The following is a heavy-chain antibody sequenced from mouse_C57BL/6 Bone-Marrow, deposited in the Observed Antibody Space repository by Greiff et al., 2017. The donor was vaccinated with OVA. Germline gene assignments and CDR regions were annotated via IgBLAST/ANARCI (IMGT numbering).Heavy chain of an antibody. CDR3: TRGGWLPFAY. J-gene: IGHJ3*01. Sequence: QVQLQQSGAELVRPGASVTLSCKASGYTFTDYEMHWVKQTPVHGLEWIGAIDPETGGTAYNQKFKGKAILTADKSSSTAYMELRSLTSEDSAAYYCTRGGWLPFAYWGQGTLVTVSA. D-gene: IGHD2-3*01. CDR2: IDPETGGT. CDR1: GYTFTDYE. V-gene: IGHV1-15*01.